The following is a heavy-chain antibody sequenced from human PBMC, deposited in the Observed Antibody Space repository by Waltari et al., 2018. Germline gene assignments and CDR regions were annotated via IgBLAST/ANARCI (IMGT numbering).Heavy chain of an antibody. J-gene: IGHJ1*01. V-gene: IGHV3-48*03. D-gene: IGHD1-26*01. CDR2: ISLGAYST. Sequence: SLRLSCAASGFSCSRYEMNWGRQAPGKGLEWISHISLGAYSTYYADSVKDRFTISRDDAKNSLYLHMNSLRPDDTAIYYCGKAWEDWGQGTLVTVSS. CDR3: GKAWED. CDR1: GFSCSRYE.